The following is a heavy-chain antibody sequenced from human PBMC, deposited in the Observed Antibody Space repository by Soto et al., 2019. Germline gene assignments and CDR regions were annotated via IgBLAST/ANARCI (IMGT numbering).Heavy chain of an antibody. CDR1: GYTFTSSG. D-gene: IGHD4-4*01. V-gene: IGHV1-18*01. J-gene: IGHJ4*02. CDR3: ARSLTTATNRIFDY. Sequence: GASVKVSCKASGYTFTSSGISWVRLAPGQGLEWMGWISAYNGNTSYAQKLQGRVTMTTDTSTSTAYMELRSLRSDDTAVYYCARSLTTATNRIFDYWGQGTLVTVSS. CDR2: ISAYNGNT.